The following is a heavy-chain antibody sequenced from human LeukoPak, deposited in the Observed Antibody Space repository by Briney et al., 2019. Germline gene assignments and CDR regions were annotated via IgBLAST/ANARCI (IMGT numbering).Heavy chain of an antibody. Sequence: ASVKVSCKASGYTFTDYYMHWVRQAPGQGLEWMGWINPNSGGTNYAQKFQGRVTMTRDTSISTAYMELSRLRSDDTAVYYCARESPGLQYPADYWGQGTLVTVSS. CDR2: INPNSGGT. V-gene: IGHV1-2*02. J-gene: IGHJ4*02. CDR3: ARESPGLQYPADY. D-gene: IGHD4-11*01. CDR1: GYTFTDYY.